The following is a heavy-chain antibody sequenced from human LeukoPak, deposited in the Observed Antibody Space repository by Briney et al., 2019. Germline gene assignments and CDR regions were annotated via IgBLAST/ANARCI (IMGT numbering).Heavy chain of an antibody. J-gene: IGHJ3*02. CDR1: GYTFNSSY. V-gene: IGHV1-46*02. Sequence: ASVKVSCKASGYTFNSSYMHWVRQAPGQGLEGMGIINPSDDSTRYAQKFQGRVTMTKDTSTNTVYMHLSSLSSDDTAVYYCARVLRWFGEPYDAFDIWGQGTMVTVSS. CDR2: INPSDDST. D-gene: IGHD3-10*01. CDR3: ARVLRWFGEPYDAFDI.